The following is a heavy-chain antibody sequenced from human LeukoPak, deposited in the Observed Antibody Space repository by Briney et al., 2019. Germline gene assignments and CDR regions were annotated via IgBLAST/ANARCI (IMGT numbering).Heavy chain of an antibody. CDR1: GFTFSSYD. J-gene: IGHJ6*02. CDR3: ARDPTVVTPDYYYYYGMYV. Sequence: GGSLRLSCAASGFTFSSYDMHWVRQATGKGLEWVSAIGTAGDTYYPGSVKGRFTISRENAKNSLYLQMNSLRAGDTAVYYCARDPTVVTPDYYYYYGMYVWGQGTTVTVSS. D-gene: IGHD4-23*01. CDR2: IGTAGDT. V-gene: IGHV3-13*01.